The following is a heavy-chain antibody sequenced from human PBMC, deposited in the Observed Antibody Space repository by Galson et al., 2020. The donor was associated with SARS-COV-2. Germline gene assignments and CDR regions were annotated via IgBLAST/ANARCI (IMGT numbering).Heavy chain of an antibody. Sequence: GGSLRLSCAASGFTFSSYWMSWVRQAPGKGLEWVANIKQDGSEKYYVDSVKGRFISRDNAKNSLYLQMNSLRAEDTAVYYCARDYDDFWSGYYVYDYWGQGTLVTVSS. D-gene: IGHD3-3*01. V-gene: IGHV3-7*03. J-gene: IGHJ4*02. CDR1: GFTFSSYW. CDR3: ARDYDDFWSGYYVYDY. CDR2: IKQDGSEK.